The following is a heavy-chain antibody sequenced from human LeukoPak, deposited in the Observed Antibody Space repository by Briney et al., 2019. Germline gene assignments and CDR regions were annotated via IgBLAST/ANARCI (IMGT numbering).Heavy chain of an antibody. Sequence: PGRSLRLSCNGSRFTFGDYSIHWVRQAPGKGLEWVSAISGSGDSTYYADSVKGRFTISRDSSMETLYLQMNSLRAEDTATYFCAKRLSFGVAIGDFDYWGQGTLVTVSS. CDR2: ISGSGDST. CDR1: RFTFGDYS. CDR3: AKRLSFGVAIGDFDY. D-gene: IGHD3-3*01. J-gene: IGHJ4*02. V-gene: IGHV3-23*01.